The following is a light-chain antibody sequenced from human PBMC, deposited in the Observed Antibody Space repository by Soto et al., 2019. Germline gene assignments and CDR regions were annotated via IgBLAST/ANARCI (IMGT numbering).Light chain of an antibody. CDR3: GADHGSGSNFASV. CDR1: SGYSNYK. V-gene: IGLV9-49*01. J-gene: IGLJ1*01. Sequence: VLTHPPSASASLGASVTLTCTLSSGYSNYKVDWYQQRPGKGPRFVMRVGTGGIVGSKGDGIPDRFSVLGSGLNRYLTIKNIQEEDEIAYQCGADHGSGSNFASVFGTGPNATVL. CDR2: VGTGGIVG.